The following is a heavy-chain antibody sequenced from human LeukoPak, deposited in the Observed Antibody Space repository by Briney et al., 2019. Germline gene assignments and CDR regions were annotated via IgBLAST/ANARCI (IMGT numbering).Heavy chain of an antibody. V-gene: IGHV4-59*01. CDR1: GGSISSYY. D-gene: IGHD4-17*01. CDR3: ARDDKYGDYQDWYFDL. CDR2: IHYTGST. Sequence: SETLSHTCTVPGGSISSYYWSWIRQPPGKGLEWIGYIHYTGSTNYNPSLRSRVTISVDTSKNQFSLKLRSVTAADTAVYYCARDDKYGDYQDWYFDLWGRGTQVTVSS. J-gene: IGHJ2*01.